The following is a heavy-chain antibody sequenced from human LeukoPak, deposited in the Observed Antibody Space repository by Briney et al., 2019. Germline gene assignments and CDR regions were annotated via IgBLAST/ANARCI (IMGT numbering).Heavy chain of an antibody. CDR1: GYTFSSNF. CDR3: ARIAETDPFDI. V-gene: IGHV1-46*01. CDR2: VNPSGGNT. J-gene: IGHJ3*02. Sequence: ASVKVSCKASGYTFSSNFLHWVRQAPGQGLEWMGVVNPSGGNTRYAQKFQGRLTMTRDMSTTTVYMELRSLRSEDTAVYYCARIAETDPFDIWGQGTVVTISS.